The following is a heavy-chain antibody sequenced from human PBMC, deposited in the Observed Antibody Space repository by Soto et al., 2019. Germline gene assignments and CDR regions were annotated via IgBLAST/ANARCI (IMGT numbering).Heavy chain of an antibody. CDR2: MNPNSGNT. CDR3: ARGRRLRTYMDV. CDR1: GYTFTSYV. J-gene: IGHJ6*03. D-gene: IGHD4-17*01. Sequence: GASVKVSCKASGYTFTSYVINWVRQATGQGLEWMGWMNPNSGNTGYAQKFQGRVTMTRNTSISTAYMELSSLRSEDTAVYYCARGRRLRTYMDVWGKGTTVTVSS. V-gene: IGHV1-8*01.